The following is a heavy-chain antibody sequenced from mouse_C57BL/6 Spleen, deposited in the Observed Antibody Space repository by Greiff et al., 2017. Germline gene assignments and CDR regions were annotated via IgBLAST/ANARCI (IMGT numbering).Heavy chain of an antibody. D-gene: IGHD2-1*01. CDR2: ISSGSSTI. CDR3: ARKTDGNSFAY. J-gene: IGHJ3*01. CDR1: GFTFSDYG. Sequence: VQLKESGGGLVKPGGSLKLSCAASGFTFSDYGMHWVRQAPEKGLEWVAYISSGSSTIYYADTVKGRFTISRDNAKNTLFLQMTSLRSEDTAMYYCARKTDGNSFAYWGQGTLVTVSA. V-gene: IGHV5-17*01.